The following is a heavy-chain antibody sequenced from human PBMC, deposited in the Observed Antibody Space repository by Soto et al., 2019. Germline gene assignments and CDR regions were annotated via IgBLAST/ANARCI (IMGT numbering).Heavy chain of an antibody. CDR2: ISSSGSTI. J-gene: IGHJ4*02. D-gene: IGHD6-6*01. CDR3: AREPFSSSVIDY. CDR1: GFSFSDYY. Sequence: GGSLRLSCAASGFSFSDYYMSWIRQAPGKGLEWVSYISSSGSTIYYADSVKGRFTISRDNAKNSLYLQMNILRAEDTAVYYCAREPFSSSVIDYWGQGTLVTVSS. V-gene: IGHV3-11*01.